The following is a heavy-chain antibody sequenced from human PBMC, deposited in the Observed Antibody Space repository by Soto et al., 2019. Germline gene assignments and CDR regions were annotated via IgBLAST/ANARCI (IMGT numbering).Heavy chain of an antibody. D-gene: IGHD6-19*01. Sequence: EVQLVESGGGLVQPGRSLRLSCAASGFTFDDYAMHWVRQAPGKGLEWVSGISWNSGSIGYADSVKGRFTISRDNAKNSLYLQMNSLRAEDTALYYCAKDIHIAVAGTSSEHCIGFWYFDLWGRGTLVTVSS. CDR3: AKDIHIAVAGTSSEHCIGFWYFDL. CDR2: ISWNSGSI. CDR1: GFTFDDYA. V-gene: IGHV3-9*01. J-gene: IGHJ2*01.